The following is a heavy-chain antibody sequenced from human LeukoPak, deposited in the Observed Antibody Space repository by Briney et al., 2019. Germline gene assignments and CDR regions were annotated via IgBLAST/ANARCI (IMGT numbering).Heavy chain of an antibody. J-gene: IGHJ4*02. Sequence: GGSLRLSCAASGFTFSSYAMSWVRQAPGKGLEWVGRIRSKTEGGTAGYAAAVKGRFTISRDDSKNTLYVQIHSLKTEDTAVYYCTTTIFGRGGYWGQGTLVTVSS. D-gene: IGHD3-3*01. CDR3: TTTIFGRGGY. CDR1: GFTFSSYA. CDR2: IRSKTEGGTA. V-gene: IGHV3-15*01.